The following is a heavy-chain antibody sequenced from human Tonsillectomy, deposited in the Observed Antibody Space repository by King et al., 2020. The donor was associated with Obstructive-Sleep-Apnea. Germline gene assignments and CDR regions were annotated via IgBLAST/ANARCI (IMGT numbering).Heavy chain of an antibody. CDR1: GDSISSSY. J-gene: IGHJ5*02. CDR2: IYFSGAT. V-gene: IGHV4-59*08. Sequence: QLQESGPGLMKPSETLSLTCTVSGDSISSSYWSWIRQPPGEGLEWIGYIYFSGATNYNPSLKSRVTISVDTSKNQFSLKLTSVNAADTAVYYCARLPRRNHKADENWLDPWGQGILVTVSS. CDR3: ARLPRRNHKADENWLDP. D-gene: IGHD1-14*01.